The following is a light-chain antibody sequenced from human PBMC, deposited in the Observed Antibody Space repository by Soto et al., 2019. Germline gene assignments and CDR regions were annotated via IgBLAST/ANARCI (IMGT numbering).Light chain of an antibody. V-gene: IGKV3-11*01. J-gene: IGKJ2*01. Sequence: EIVLTQSPATLSLSPGERATLSCRASQSVSSYLAWYQHKPGQAPRLLIYDASNRATGIPARFSGSGSGTDFTLTISSLEPDDFAVYYCQQRSNWPRTFGQGTKLEIK. CDR3: QQRSNWPRT. CDR2: DAS. CDR1: QSVSSY.